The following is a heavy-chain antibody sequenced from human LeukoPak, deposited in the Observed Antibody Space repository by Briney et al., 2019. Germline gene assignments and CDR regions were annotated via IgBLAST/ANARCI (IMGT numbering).Heavy chain of an antibody. CDR1: GFTLSSYW. CDR2: INQGGSDK. D-gene: IGHD3-3*01. J-gene: IGHJ4*02. V-gene: IGHV3-7*01. CDR3: ARDGGRFLEWLSSYYFEY. Sequence: GGSLRLSCAASGFTLSSYWMSWVRQAPGKGLELVANINQGGSDKHYVDSVKGRFTISRDDAKNSLYLQMNSLRVEDTAVYYCARDGGRFLEWLSSYYFEYWGQGAMVTVSS.